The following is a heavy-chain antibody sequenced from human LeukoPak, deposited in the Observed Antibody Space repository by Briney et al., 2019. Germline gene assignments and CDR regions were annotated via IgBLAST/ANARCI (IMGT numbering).Heavy chain of an antibody. D-gene: IGHD6-19*01. CDR2: INSDGSGT. Sequence: GGSLRLSCVASGFTFSTYWMHWVRQAPGKGLVWVSRINSDGSGTIYADSVEGRFTISRDNAKNTLYLQMNSLRAEDTAVYYCAREEYSGGWFDDWGQGTVVTVSP. V-gene: IGHV3-74*01. CDR1: GFTFSTYW. CDR3: AREEYSGGWFDD. J-gene: IGHJ5*02.